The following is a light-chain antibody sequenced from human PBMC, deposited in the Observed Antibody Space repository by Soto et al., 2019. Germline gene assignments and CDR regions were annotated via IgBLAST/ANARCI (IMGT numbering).Light chain of an antibody. J-gene: IGLJ1*01. Sequence: QSALTQPASVSGSPGQSITISCTGTSSDVGSYNLVSWYQQHPGKAPKLMIYEGSKRPSGVSNRFSGSKSGNTASLTISGLQAEDEDDYYCYSYAGSSTFYVFGTGTKLTVL. CDR2: EGS. CDR1: SSDVGSYNL. CDR3: YSYAGSSTFYV. V-gene: IGLV2-23*03.